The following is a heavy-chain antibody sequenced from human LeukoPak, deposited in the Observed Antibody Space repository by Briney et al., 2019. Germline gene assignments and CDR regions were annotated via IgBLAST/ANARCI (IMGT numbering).Heavy chain of an antibody. V-gene: IGHV4-59*01. CDR3: ARMTRGYGAFDV. CDR1: GGSISSYY. CDR2: IYYSGST. Sequence: SETLSLTCTVPGGSISSYYWSWIRQPPGKGLEWIGYIYYSGSTNYNPSLKSRVTISVDTSKNQFSLKLSSVTAADTAVYYCARMTRGYGAFDVWGQGTMVTVSS. J-gene: IGHJ3*01. D-gene: IGHD5-18*01.